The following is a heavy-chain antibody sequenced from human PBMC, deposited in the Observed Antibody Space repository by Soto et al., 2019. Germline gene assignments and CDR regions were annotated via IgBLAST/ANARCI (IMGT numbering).Heavy chain of an antibody. CDR2: INHSGST. CDR1: GGSFSGYY. D-gene: IGHD1-1*01. CDR3: ARGFQFPFWTV. V-gene: IGHV4-34*01. Sequence: SETLSLTCAVCGGSFSGYYSSWIRQPPGKGLEWIGEINHSGSTNYSPSFKSRVVISEDTSKNQFSLKLSSVTAADTAVYYCARGFQFPFWTVWGEGTTVTVSS. J-gene: IGHJ6*04.